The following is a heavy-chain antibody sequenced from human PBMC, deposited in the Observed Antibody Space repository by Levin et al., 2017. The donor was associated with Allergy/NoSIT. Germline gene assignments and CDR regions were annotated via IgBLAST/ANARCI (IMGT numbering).Heavy chain of an antibody. CDR3: AHRNSGWYKDYFDY. Sequence: SGPTLVKPTQTLTLTCTFSGFSLSTSGVGVGWIRQPPGRALECLALIYWDDDKRYIPSLKSRLTITKDTSKNQVVLTMTNMDPVDTATYYGAHRNSGWYKDYFDYRGQGTLVTVSS. CDR1: GFSLSTSGVG. V-gene: IGHV2-5*02. CDR2: IYWDDDK. J-gene: IGHJ4*02. D-gene: IGHD6-19*01.